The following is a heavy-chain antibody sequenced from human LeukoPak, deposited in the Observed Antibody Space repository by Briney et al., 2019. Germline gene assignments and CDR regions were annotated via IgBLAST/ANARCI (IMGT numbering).Heavy chain of an antibody. V-gene: IGHV3-23*01. J-gene: IGHJ4*02. Sequence: GGSLTLSCTASGFTFSGFAMSWVRQAPGKGLEWVSVVSGGGGGTYYADSVKGQFTISRDNSKNTLYLQMNSLRAEDTAVYYCAKVRNYCSSTSCLSYFDYWGQGTLVTVSS. CDR2: VSGGGGGT. CDR1: GFTFSGFA. D-gene: IGHD2-2*01. CDR3: AKVRNYCSSTSCLSYFDY.